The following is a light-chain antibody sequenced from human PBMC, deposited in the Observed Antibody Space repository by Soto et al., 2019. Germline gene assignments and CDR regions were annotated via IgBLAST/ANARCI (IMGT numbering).Light chain of an antibody. J-gene: IGKJ4*01. CDR3: QQYNNFPPT. CDR1: QSVSNW. CDR2: ATS. Sequence: DVQMTQSPSSLSASVGDRVSITCRASQSVSNWLAWYQQKPGKAPKPLIYATSNLQSGVPSRFSGSGSGTDFTLTINNLQPEDFATYYCQQYNNFPPTFGGGTKVEIK. V-gene: IGKV1D-16*01.